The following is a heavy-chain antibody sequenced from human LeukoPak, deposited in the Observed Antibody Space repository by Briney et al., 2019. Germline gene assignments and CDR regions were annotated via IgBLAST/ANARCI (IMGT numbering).Heavy chain of an antibody. CDR1: GVSFSGYY. V-gene: IGHV4-34*01. D-gene: IGHD2-21*01. CDR3: ARWGESAFDI. J-gene: IGHJ3*02. CDR2: VTHGGNT. Sequence: SETLSLTCAVYGVSFSGYYWSWIRQPPGKGLEWIGEVTHGGNTNYNPSLKRRVTISVDTSKNQFYLQLSSVTAADTAVCYCARWGESAFDIWGHGTMVTVSS.